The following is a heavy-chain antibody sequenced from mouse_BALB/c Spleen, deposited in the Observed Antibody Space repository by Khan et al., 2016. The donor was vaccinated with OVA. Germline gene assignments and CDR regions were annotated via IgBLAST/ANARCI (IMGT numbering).Heavy chain of an antibody. CDR2: IWSDGST. CDR1: GFSLTNYG. V-gene: IGHV2-6-1*01. CDR3: ARQPYYHYNIMDY. Sequence: QVQLKESGPGLVAPSQSLSITCTISGFSLTNYGVHWVRQPPGKGLEWLVVIWSDGSTTYYSALYSSLTIIKDNTNSQASLKMNSLQSEDTAVYVCARQPYYHYNIMDYWGQGTSVTVSS. D-gene: IGHD2-10*01. J-gene: IGHJ4*01.